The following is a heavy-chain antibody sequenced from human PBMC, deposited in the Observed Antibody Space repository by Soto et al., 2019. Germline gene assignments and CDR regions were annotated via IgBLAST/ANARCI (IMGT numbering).Heavy chain of an antibody. V-gene: IGHV4-59*06. CDR3: ARHREGSSSSSWFDS. J-gene: IGHJ5*01. CDR1: GGSISSYY. CDR2: IYYSGSI. D-gene: IGHD6-6*01. Sequence: PSETLSLTCTVSGGSISSYYWNWIRQHPGKGLEWIGYIYYSGSIYYNPSLKSRVTISVDTSKNQFSLKLSSVTAADAAVYYCARHREGSSSSSWFDSWGQGTLVTVSS.